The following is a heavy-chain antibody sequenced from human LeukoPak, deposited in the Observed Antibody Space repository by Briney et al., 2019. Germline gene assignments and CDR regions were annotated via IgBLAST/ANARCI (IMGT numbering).Heavy chain of an antibody. CDR2: MNPNSGNT. Sequence: ASVKVSCQASGYTFTSYDINWVRQATGQGLEWMGWMNPNSGNTGYAQRFQGRVTMTRNTSISTAYMELSSLRSEDTAVYYCARGDSSGYYPFDYWGQGTLVTVSS. V-gene: IGHV1-8*01. D-gene: IGHD3-22*01. CDR1: GYTFTSYD. CDR3: ARGDSSGYYPFDY. J-gene: IGHJ4*02.